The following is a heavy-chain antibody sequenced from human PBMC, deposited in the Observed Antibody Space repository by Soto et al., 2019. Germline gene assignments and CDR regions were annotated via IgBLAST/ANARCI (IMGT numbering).Heavy chain of an antibody. D-gene: IGHD1-26*01. CDR2: IYYSGST. J-gene: IGHJ4*02. CDR3: ARRYGGNFDY. Sequence: QVQLQESGPGLVKPSAPLSLTCTVSGGSISSYYWSWIRQPPGKGLEWLGYIYYSGSTNYTPSLKSRGTISVDTSKNQFSLKLTSVTAADTAVYYCARRYGGNFDYWGQGTLGTVSS. V-gene: IGHV4-59*01. CDR1: GGSISSYY.